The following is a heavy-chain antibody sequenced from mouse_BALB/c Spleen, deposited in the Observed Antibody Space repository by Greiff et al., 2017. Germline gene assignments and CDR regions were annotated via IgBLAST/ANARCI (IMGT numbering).Heavy chain of an antibody. D-gene: IGHD1-1*01. V-gene: IGHV1-12*01. CDR2: IYPGNGDT. CDR1: GYTFTSYN. Sequence: QVQLQQPGAELVKPGASVKMSCKASGYTFTSYNMHWVKQTPGQGLEWIGAIYPGNGDTSYNQKFKGKATVTADKSSSTAYMQLSSLTSEDSAVYYCASALRTGYWYFDVWGAGTTVTVSS. CDR3: ASALRTGYWYFDV. J-gene: IGHJ1*01.